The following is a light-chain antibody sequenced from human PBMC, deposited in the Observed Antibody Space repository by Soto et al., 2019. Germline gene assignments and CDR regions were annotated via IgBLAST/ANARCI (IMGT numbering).Light chain of an antibody. CDR3: QQRRTWVS. CDR2: DTS. V-gene: IGKV3-11*01. J-gene: IGKJ3*01. Sequence: LTQSPAILSLSPGERATLSCTASQSVDTYKDWYQQRPGQPPRRLIHDTSHRASGVPARFRGSGSGTEFPLTITSLEPEDFAVYFCQQRRTWVSFGPGTRL. CDR1: QSVDTY.